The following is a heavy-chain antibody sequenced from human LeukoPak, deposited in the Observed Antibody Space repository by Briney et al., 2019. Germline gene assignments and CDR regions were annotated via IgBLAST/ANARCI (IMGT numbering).Heavy chain of an antibody. V-gene: IGHV4-4*02. J-gene: IGHJ4*02. D-gene: IGHD1-26*01. CDR1: GGSISSSNW. CDR3: ARDDSGTYAALDY. Sequence: SETLSLTCAVSGGSISSSNWWSWVRQPPGKGLEWIGGIYHSGSTNYNPSLKSRVTISVDKSKNHFSLNLSSVTAADTAVYYCARDDSGTYAALDYWGQGTLVTVSS. CDR2: IYHSGST.